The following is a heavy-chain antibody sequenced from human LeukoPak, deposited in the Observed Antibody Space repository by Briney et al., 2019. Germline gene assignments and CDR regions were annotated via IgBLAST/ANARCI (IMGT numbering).Heavy chain of an antibody. CDR3: ARSRLNSGFDY. D-gene: IGHD1-26*01. V-gene: IGHV4-39*01. Sequence: SETLSLTCTVSGGSISSSSYYWGWIRQPPGKGLEWIGSIYYSGSTYYNPSLKSRVTISVDTSKNQFPLKLSSVTAADTAVYYCARSRLNSGFDYWGQGTLVTVSS. CDR1: GGSISSSSYY. CDR2: IYYSGST. J-gene: IGHJ4*02.